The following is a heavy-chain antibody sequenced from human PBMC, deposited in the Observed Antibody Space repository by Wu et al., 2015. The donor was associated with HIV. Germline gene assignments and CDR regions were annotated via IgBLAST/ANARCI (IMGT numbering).Heavy chain of an antibody. Sequence: QVQLVQSGAEVKKPGSSVKVSCTASGGTFSSFAISWVRQAPGQGLEWMGRIIPLFRTTNYAQEFQGRVTITADESTSTAFMELSSLRSEDTAVYYCARGPYSYGSGSYYRDYWGQGTLVTVSS. CDR2: IIPLFRTT. D-gene: IGHD3-10*01. CDR1: GGTFSSFA. J-gene: IGHJ4*02. V-gene: IGHV1-69*13. CDR3: ARGPYSYGSGSYYRDY.